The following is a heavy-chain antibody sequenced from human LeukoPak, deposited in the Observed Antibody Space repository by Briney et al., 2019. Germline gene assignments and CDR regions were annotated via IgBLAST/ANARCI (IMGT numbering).Heavy chain of an antibody. Sequence: KPGGSLRLSCAASGFTFSNYSMNWVRQAPGKGLEWVSSIGTTGSYIFYADSVKGRFTISRDNAKNSLYLQMNSLRAEDTAVYYCARDIDAFDIWGQGTMVTVSS. CDR3: ARDIDAFDI. CDR1: GFTFSNYS. J-gene: IGHJ3*02. V-gene: IGHV3-21*01. CDR2: IGTTGSYI.